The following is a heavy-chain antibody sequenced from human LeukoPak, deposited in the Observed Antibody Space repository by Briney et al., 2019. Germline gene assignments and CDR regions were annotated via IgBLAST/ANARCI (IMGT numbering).Heavy chain of an antibody. V-gene: IGHV4-38-2*01. Sequence: SETLSLTCAVSGYSISSGYYWGWIRRPPGKGLEWIGSIYHSGITYYHPSLKSRVTISVDPSKNQFSLKLSSATAADTAVYYCARQMDTAMVYYYYYMDVWGKGTTVTVSS. CDR2: IYHSGIT. J-gene: IGHJ6*03. D-gene: IGHD5-18*01. CDR1: GYSISSGYY. CDR3: ARQMDTAMVYYYYYMDV.